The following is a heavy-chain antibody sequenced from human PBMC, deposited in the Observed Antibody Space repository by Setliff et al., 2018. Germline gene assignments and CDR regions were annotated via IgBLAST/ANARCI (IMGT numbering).Heavy chain of an antibody. CDR3: ARDGGEY. CDR2: INPNSGGT. J-gene: IGHJ4*02. CDR1: GYTFSGYY. V-gene: IGHV1-2*06. Sequence: ASVKVSCKASGYTFSGYYMHWVRQAPGQGLEWMGRINPNSGGTNYAQKFQGRVTMTSDSSISTAYMELSSLRSEDTAVYYCARDGGEYWGQGTLVTVSS. D-gene: IGHD3-16*01.